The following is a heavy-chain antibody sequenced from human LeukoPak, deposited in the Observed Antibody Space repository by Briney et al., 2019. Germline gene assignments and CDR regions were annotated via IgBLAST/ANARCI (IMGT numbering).Heavy chain of an antibody. CDR1: GGTFSSYA. J-gene: IGHJ4*02. CDR2: IIPFFGTA. V-gene: IGHV1-69*13. Sequence: SVMVSCKASGGTFSSYAISWVRHAPGQGLEWMGGIIPFFGTAYYEQKFQGRVTITADESTRTAYRELSRLRSEGTAVYYCAREVGRVAGTEVGYWGQGTLVTVSS. D-gene: IGHD6-19*01. CDR3: AREVGRVAGTEVGY.